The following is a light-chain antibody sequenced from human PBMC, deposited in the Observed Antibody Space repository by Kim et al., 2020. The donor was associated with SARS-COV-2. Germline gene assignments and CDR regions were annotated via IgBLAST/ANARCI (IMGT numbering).Light chain of an antibody. Sequence: EIVLTQSPGTLSLSPGERATLSCRASQSVGSSLLAWYQQKPGQAPRLLIYEALKRVAGIPDRFSGSGSGTDFTLTISRPEPEDFAMYYCQQYGSSPYSFGQGTKLEIK. CDR1: QSVGSSL. J-gene: IGKJ2*03. CDR2: EAL. V-gene: IGKV3-20*01. CDR3: QQYGSSPYS.